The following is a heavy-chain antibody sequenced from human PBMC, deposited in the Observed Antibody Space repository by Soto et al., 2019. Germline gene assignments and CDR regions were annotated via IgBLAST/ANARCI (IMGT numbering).Heavy chain of an antibody. Sequence: SGTLSLTCAVYGGSFSGYYWSWIRQPPGKGLEWIGEINHSGSTNYNPSLKSRVTISVDTSKNQFSLKLSSVTAADTAVYYCARVAIFYWYIWGSYRYVYFDYWGQGTLVTVSS. J-gene: IGHJ4*02. V-gene: IGHV4-34*01. CDR1: GGSFSGYY. D-gene: IGHD3-16*02. CDR3: ARVAIFYWYIWGSYRYVYFDY. CDR2: INHSGST.